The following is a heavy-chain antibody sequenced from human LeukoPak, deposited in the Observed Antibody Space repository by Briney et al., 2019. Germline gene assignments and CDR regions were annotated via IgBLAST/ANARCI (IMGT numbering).Heavy chain of an antibody. Sequence: ASVKVSCKASGYTFTGYYMHWVRQAPGQGLEWMGWINPNSGGTNYAQKFQGRVTMTRDTSISTAYMELGRLRSDDTAVYYCARDGAYCSGGSCDSTGPRFKSSEFDYWGQGTLVTVSS. CDR2: INPNSGGT. J-gene: IGHJ4*02. CDR3: ARDGAYCSGGSCDSTGPRFKSSEFDY. V-gene: IGHV1-2*02. D-gene: IGHD2-15*01. CDR1: GYTFTGYY.